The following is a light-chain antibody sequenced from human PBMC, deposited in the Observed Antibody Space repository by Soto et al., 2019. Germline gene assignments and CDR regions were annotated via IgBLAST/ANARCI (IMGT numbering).Light chain of an antibody. V-gene: IGKV1-12*01. CDR3: QQTSDLPRT. CDR2: GAY. CDR1: QYIGTS. J-gene: IGKJ4*01. Sequence: DIRMTQSPSSVSASLGDTVTIICRASQYIGTSLAWYHQRPGEAPKLMIYGAYRLHLGVPSRYSASGSVTDFTLTITSLQPEDFGIYFCQQTSDLPRTFGLGTKVEF.